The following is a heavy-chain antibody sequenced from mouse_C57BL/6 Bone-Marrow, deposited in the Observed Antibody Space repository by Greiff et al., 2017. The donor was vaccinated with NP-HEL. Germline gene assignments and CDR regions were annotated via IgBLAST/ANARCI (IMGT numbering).Heavy chain of an antibody. CDR3: ARRGYWSNSYWYFDV. J-gene: IGHJ1*03. CDR2: IYPGDGDT. CDR1: GYAFSSYW. V-gene: IGHV1-80*01. D-gene: IGHD2-5*01. Sequence: VQLQQSGAELVKPGASVKISCKASGYAFSSYWMNWVKQRPGKGLEWIGQIYPGDGDTNSNGKFKGKATMTADKSSSTAYMQLSSLTSEDSAVYFCARRGYWSNSYWYFDVWGTGTTVTVSS.